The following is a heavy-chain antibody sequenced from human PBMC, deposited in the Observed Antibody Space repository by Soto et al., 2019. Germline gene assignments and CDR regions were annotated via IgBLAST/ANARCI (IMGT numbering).Heavy chain of an antibody. D-gene: IGHD3-16*01. CDR2: ISSSGSTI. J-gene: IGHJ3*02. CDR3: AGRRGGEGAVDN. Sequence: GGSLRLSCAASGFTFSSYEMNWVRQAPGKGLEWVSYISSSGSTIYYADSVKGRFTISRDNAKNSLYLQMNSLRAEDSAVDYCAGRRGGEGAVDNWGQGTMVTVSS. V-gene: IGHV3-48*03. CDR1: GFTFSSYE.